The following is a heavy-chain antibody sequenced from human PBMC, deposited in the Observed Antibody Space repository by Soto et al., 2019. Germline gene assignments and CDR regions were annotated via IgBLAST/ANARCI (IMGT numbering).Heavy chain of an antibody. CDR2: IYWDDDK. Sequence: QITLKESGPTLVKPTQPLTLTCTFSGFSLSTSGVGVGWIRQPPGKALEWLALIYWDDDKRYSPSLKSRLTITKDTSKNQVVLTMTNMDPVDTATYYCAHSLYDFWSGYFDYWGQGTLVTVSS. V-gene: IGHV2-5*02. D-gene: IGHD3-3*01. CDR1: GFSLSTSGVG. J-gene: IGHJ4*02. CDR3: AHSLYDFWSGYFDY.